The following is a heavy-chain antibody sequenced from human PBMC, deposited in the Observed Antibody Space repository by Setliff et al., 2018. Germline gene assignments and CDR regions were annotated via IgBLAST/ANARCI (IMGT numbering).Heavy chain of an antibody. CDR3: ARGDTSREGDY. CDR2: IYPGDSDS. D-gene: IGHD2-2*01. CDR1: GYRFTSYW. V-gene: IGHV5-51*01. Sequence: GESLKISCQASGYRFTSYWIDWVRQMPGKGLEWMGIIYPGDSDSKYSPSFQGQVTISTDKSITSAYLQWSRLKASDTAMYYCARGDTSREGDYWGQGTLVTVSS. J-gene: IGHJ4*02.